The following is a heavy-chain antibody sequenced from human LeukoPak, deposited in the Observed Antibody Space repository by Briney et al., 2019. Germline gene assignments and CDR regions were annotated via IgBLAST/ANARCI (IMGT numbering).Heavy chain of an antibody. CDR3: ARDLAWGAFDY. Sequence: GGSLRLSCAASGFTFSSYAMHWVRQAPGKGLEWLSGVSPPGGGTYYADSVKGRFTISRDDSKNTLSLQMNSLRVEDTAVYHCARDLAWGAFDYWGQGTLVTVSS. CDR1: GFTFSSYA. V-gene: IGHV3-23*01. D-gene: IGHD7-27*01. J-gene: IGHJ4*02. CDR2: VSPPGGGT.